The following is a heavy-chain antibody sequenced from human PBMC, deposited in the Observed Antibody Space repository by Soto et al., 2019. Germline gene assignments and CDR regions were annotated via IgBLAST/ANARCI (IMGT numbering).Heavy chain of an antibody. CDR3: ARGPSRNWNFRWFDP. V-gene: IGHV1-69*13. Sequence: GASVKVSCTASGGTFSSYAISWVRQAPGQGLEWMGGIIPIFGTANYAQKFQGRVTITADESTSTAYMELSSLRSEDTAVYYCARGPSRNWNFRWFDPWGQGTLVTVSS. CDR2: IIPIFGTA. J-gene: IGHJ5*02. D-gene: IGHD1-7*01. CDR1: GGTFSSYA.